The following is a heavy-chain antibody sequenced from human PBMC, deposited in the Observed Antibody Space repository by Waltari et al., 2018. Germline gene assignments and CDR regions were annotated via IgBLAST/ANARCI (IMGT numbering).Heavy chain of an antibody. D-gene: IGHD5-12*01. Sequence: VQLVESGGGLVQPGGSLRLSCAASGFTFSSYWMSWVRQAPGKGLEWIGSIYYSGSTYYNPSLKSRVTISVDTSKNQFSLKLSSVTAADTAVYYCARAGGYNYAYYYYMDVWGKGTTVTVSS. V-gene: IGHV4-39*07. J-gene: IGHJ6*03. CDR1: GFTFSSYW. CDR2: IYYSGST. CDR3: ARAGGYNYAYYYYMDV.